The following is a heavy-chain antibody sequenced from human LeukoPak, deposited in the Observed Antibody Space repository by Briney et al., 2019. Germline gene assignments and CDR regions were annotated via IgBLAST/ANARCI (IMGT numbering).Heavy chain of an antibody. V-gene: IGHV3-64D*09. D-gene: IGHD2-8*02. Sequence: GGSLTLSCSASGFTFSPYAIQGVGPAPGKGLQYVSSIGTSGISTYYADSVTGRFTISRDNSKNSLYLQMSNLRPEDTAVYYCVRGQEVVYTPTFDYWGQGVLVTVSS. CDR1: GFTFSPYA. CDR2: IGTSGIST. J-gene: IGHJ4*02. CDR3: VRGQEVVYTPTFDY.